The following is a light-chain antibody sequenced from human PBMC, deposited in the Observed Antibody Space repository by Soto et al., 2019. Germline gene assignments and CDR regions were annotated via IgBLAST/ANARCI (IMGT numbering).Light chain of an antibody. CDR1: QSVSSN. Sequence: EIVMTQSPATLSVSPGERATLSCRASQSVSSNLAWYQQNPGQAPRLLIYGASPRATGIPARFSGSGSGTEFTLTISSPQSEDFAVYYCQQYNNWPGPFGQGTKVDNK. J-gene: IGKJ1*01. V-gene: IGKV3-15*01. CDR3: QQYNNWPGP. CDR2: GAS.